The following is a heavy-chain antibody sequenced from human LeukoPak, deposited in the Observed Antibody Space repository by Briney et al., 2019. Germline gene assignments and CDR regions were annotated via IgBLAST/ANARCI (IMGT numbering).Heavy chain of an antibody. CDR2: ISGSGGST. V-gene: IGHV3-23*01. CDR1: GFTFSSYA. Sequence: TGGSLRLSCAASGFTFSSYAMSWVRQAPGKGREWVSAISGSGGSTYYADSVKGRFTISRDNSKNTLYLQMNSLRAEDTAVYYCAKVGGYDGGAFDYWGQGTLVTVSS. J-gene: IGHJ4*02. D-gene: IGHD5-12*01. CDR3: AKVGGYDGGAFDY.